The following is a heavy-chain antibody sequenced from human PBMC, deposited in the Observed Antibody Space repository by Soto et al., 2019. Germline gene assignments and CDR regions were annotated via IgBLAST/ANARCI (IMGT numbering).Heavy chain of an antibody. J-gene: IGHJ5*02. Sequence: QVQLVQSGAEVKKPGSSVNVSCKASGGTFSSYTISWVRQAPGQGLEWMGRIIPILGIANYAQKFQDRVTITAHKSPSTAYMALSSLRSEDTAVSYCAIASSGTPIQSWGQGTLVTVSS. CDR3: AIASSGTPIQS. CDR2: IIPILGIA. V-gene: IGHV1-69*02. CDR1: GGTFSSYT. D-gene: IGHD6-13*01.